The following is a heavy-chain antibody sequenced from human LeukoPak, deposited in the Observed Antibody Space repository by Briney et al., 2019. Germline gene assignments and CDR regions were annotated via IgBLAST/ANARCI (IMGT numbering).Heavy chain of an antibody. D-gene: IGHD1-26*01. J-gene: IGHJ4*02. CDR3: ARRTLVGATHFDY. CDR1: GYTFTGYY. V-gene: IGHV1-2*02. Sequence: GASVKVSCKASGYTFTGYYMHWVRQAPGQGLEWMGWINPNSGGTNYAQKFQGRVTMTRDTSISTAYMELSRLRSDETAVYYCARRTLVGATHFDYWGQGTLVTVSS. CDR2: INPNSGGT.